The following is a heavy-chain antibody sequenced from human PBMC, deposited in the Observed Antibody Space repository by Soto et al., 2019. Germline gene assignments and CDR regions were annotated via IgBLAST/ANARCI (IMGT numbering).Heavy chain of an antibody. V-gene: IGHV3-30-3*01. Sequence: QVQLVESGGGVVQPGRSLRLSCAASGFTFSSYAMHWVRQAPGKGLEWVAVISYDGSNKYYADSVKGRFTISRDNSKNTLYLQMNSLRAEDTAVYYCARDPLCSIAVAEITGFDYWGQGTLVTVSS. CDR2: ISYDGSNK. CDR3: ARDPLCSIAVAEITGFDY. J-gene: IGHJ4*02. D-gene: IGHD6-19*01. CDR1: GFTFSSYA.